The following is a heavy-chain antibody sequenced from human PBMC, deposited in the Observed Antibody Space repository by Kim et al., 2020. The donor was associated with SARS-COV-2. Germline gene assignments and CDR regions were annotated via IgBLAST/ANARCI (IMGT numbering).Heavy chain of an antibody. J-gene: IGHJ4*02. CDR3: ARAMTYYYDSSGYYPFDY. V-gene: IGHV3-53*01. Sequence: KGRFTISRDNTKNTLYLQMNSLRAEDTAVYYCARAMTYYYDSSGYYPFDYWGQGTLVTVSS. D-gene: IGHD3-22*01.